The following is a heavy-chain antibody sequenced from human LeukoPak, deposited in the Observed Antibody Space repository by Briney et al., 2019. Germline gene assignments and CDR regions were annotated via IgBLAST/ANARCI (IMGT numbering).Heavy chain of an antibody. Sequence: TGGSLRLSCEASGFTFSNHWMSWVRQAPGKGLEGVANIKPDGSAKYYVGSMEGRFTISRDNAKNSLYLQLNSLRAEDTAVYYCARESAAGLMDFENWGQGTLVTVSS. V-gene: IGHV3-7*01. D-gene: IGHD3-16*01. J-gene: IGHJ4*02. CDR3: ARESAAGLMDFEN. CDR1: GFTFSNHW. CDR2: IKPDGSAK.